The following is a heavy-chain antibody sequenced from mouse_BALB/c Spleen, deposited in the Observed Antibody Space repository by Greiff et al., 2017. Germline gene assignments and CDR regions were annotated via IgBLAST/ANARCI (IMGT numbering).Heavy chain of an antibody. CDR2: IWGDGST. V-gene: IGHV2-6-7*01. J-gene: IGHJ4*01. CDR3: ARDGQLGLSPYAMDY. CDR1: GFSLTGYG. D-gene: IGHD3-2*01. Sequence: VKLVESGPGLVAPSQSLSITCTVSGFSLTGYGVNWVRQPPGKGLEWLGMIWGDGSTDYNSALKSRLSISKDNSKSQVFLKMNSLQTDDTARYYCARDGQLGLSPYAMDYWGQGTSVTVSS.